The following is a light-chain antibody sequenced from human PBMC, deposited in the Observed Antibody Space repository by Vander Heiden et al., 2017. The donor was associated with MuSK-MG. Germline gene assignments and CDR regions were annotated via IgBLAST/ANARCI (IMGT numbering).Light chain of an antibody. CDR1: ENIGRY. CDR2: VAS. CDR3: QQSDSNPRT. J-gene: IGKJ1*01. V-gene: IGKV1-39*01. Sequence: DLQMTQSPSSLSASVGDRVTITCRASENIGRYLNWYQQRPGQAPKVLIYVASTLQSGVPSRFSGSGSGTDFTLTISSLQPEDFATYYCQQSDSNPRTFGQGTKVEIK.